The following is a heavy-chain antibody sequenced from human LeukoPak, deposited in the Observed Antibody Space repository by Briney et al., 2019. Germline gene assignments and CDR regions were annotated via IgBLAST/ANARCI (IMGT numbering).Heavy chain of an antibody. Sequence: SETLSLTCTVSGGSISSYYWSWIRQPAGKGLEWIGRIYASGSTNYNPSLKSRVTMSVDTSKNQFSLKLSSVTAADTAVYYCARDNFLRGYSFIDYWGQGTLVTVSS. D-gene: IGHD5-18*01. V-gene: IGHV4-4*07. CDR3: ARDNFLRGYSFIDY. CDR2: IYASGST. J-gene: IGHJ4*02. CDR1: GGSISSYY.